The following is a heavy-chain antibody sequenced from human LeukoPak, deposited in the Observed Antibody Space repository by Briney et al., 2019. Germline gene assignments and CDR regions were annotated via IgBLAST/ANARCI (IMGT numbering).Heavy chain of an antibody. CDR3: ATSSVVWFGEFPFDY. CDR1: GDSVSSNSAA. V-gene: IGHV6-1*01. Sequence: SQTLSLTCAISGDSVSSNSAAWNWIRQSPSRGLEWLGRTYYRSKWYNDYAVSVKSRITINPDTSKNQFSLQLNSVTPEDTAVYYCATSSVVWFGEFPFDYWGQGTLVTVSS. CDR2: TYYRSKWYN. D-gene: IGHD3-10*01. J-gene: IGHJ4*02.